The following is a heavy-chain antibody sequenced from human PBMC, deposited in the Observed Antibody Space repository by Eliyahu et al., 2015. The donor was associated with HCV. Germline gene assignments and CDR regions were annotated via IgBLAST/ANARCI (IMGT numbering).Heavy chain of an antibody. CDR2: VNPSGGST. J-gene: IGHJ6*02. CDR1: GYIFSTYF. Sequence: QAQLVQSGADVQEPXASVXVSXXASGYIFSTYFIHWVXQAPGQGLEWMGVVNPSGGSTSYXPKXQGRVTLTRDTSAGTVSMEMSSLTSEDTAVYYCARDKGVVTYYYHGMDVWGQGTTVTVSS. D-gene: IGHD3-10*01. V-gene: IGHV1-46*01. CDR3: ARDKGVVTYYYHGMDV.